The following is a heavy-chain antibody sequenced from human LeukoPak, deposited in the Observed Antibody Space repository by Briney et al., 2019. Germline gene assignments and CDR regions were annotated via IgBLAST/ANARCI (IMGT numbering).Heavy chain of an antibody. V-gene: IGHV1-69*04. D-gene: IGHD5-18*01. CDR2: IIPILGIA. Sequence: SVKVSCMASGGTFSSYAISWVRQAPGQGLEWMGRIIPILGIANYAQKFQGRVTITADKSTSTAYMELSSLRSEDTAVYYCARNTYGTAMVKSYYFDYWGQGTLVTVSS. CDR1: GGTFSSYA. CDR3: ARNTYGTAMVKSYYFDY. J-gene: IGHJ4*02.